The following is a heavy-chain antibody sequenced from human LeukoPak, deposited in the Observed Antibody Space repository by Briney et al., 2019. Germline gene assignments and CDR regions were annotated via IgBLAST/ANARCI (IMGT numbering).Heavy chain of an antibody. CDR3: ARGRGSWYGVYFDY. V-gene: IGHV3-7*01. CDR2: IKRDGSEK. Sequence: GGSLRLSCAASEFTFTDYWMSWVRQAPGKGLEWVANIKRDGSEKYYVDSVKGRFTISRDNAKNSLYLQMNSLRTEDTAVYYCARGRGSWYGVYFDYWGQGTQVTVSS. CDR1: EFTFTDYW. D-gene: IGHD6-13*01. J-gene: IGHJ4*02.